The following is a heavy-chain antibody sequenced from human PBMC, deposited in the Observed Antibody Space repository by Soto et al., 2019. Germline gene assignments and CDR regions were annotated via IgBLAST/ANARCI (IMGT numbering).Heavy chain of an antibody. D-gene: IGHD6-13*01. CDR3: AKDLSAGAYSSSWYREDDWFDP. CDR2: ISGSGGST. J-gene: IGHJ5*02. Sequence: GGSLRLSCAASGFTFSSYAMSWVRQAPGKGLEWASAISGSGGSTYYADSVKGRFTISRDNSKNTLYLQMNSLRAEDTAVYYCAKDLSAGAYSSSWYREDDWFDPWGQGTLVTVSS. V-gene: IGHV3-23*01. CDR1: GFTFSSYA.